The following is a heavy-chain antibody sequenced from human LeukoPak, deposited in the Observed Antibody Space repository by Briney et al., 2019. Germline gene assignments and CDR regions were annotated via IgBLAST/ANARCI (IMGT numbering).Heavy chain of an antibody. V-gene: IGHV3-66*01. CDR3: ARDCCLLAAAGH. J-gene: IGHJ4*02. CDR1: GFTVSSNY. CDR2: IYGGGDT. D-gene: IGHD6-13*01. Sequence: GGSLRLSCAASGFTVSSNYMSWVRQAPGKGLEWVSVIYGGGDTYYADSVKGRFTISRDSPKNTLFLQMNSLRAEDTAMYYCARDCCLLAAAGHWGQGTLVTVSS.